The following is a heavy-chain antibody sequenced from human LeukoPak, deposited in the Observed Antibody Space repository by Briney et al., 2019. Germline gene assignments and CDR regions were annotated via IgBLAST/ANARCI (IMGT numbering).Heavy chain of an antibody. V-gene: IGHV3-21*06. CDR2: ISSSSGYI. CDR1: GFTFSSYS. CDR3: ARGFPYDIQTSPGFDY. J-gene: IGHJ4*02. Sequence: GGSPRLSCAAFGFTFSSYSMNWVRQAPGKGLEWVSSISSSSGYIYYADSVRGRFTISRDNAENSMFLQMNSLRAEDTAVYYCARGFPYDIQTSPGFDYWGQGTLVTVSS. D-gene: IGHD3-9*01.